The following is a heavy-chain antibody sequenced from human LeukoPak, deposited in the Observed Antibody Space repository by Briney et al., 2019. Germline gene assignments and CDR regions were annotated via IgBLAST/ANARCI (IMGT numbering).Heavy chain of an antibody. CDR2: ICTSGST. D-gene: IGHD2-21*01. Sequence: SETLSLTCPVSGGSISSLYWGWIRQPTGKGLEWIGRICTSGSTNYNPSLKSRVTMSIDTSKNQFSLKLSSVTAADTAVYYCARDAIEGRDSPLSECSHWGQGTLVTVSS. J-gene: IGHJ4*02. CDR3: ARDAIEGRDSPLSECSH. V-gene: IGHV4-4*07. CDR1: GGSISSLY.